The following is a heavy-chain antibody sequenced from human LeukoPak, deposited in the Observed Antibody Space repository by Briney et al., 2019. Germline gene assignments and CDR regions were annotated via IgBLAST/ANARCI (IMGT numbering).Heavy chain of an antibody. CDR2: ISYDGANK. CDR3: AKDSSSSNYYYGLDV. J-gene: IGHJ6*02. V-gene: IGHV3-30*18. Sequence: SGGSLRLSCAASGFPFSSYGMHWVRQAPGKGLEWVAVISYDGANKYYADSVKGRFTISRDNSKNTLYLQMNSLRGDDTGMYFCAKDSSSSNYYYGLDVWGQGTTVTVSS. CDR1: GFPFSSYG. D-gene: IGHD6-13*01.